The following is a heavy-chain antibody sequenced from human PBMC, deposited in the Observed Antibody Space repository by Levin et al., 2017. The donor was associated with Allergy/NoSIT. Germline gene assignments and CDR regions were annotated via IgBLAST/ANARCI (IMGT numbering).Heavy chain of an antibody. CDR3: ARGSPHSPTYYYTGKDV. CDR2: PNPKSGDT. D-gene: IGHD2-21*01. J-gene: IGHJ6*02. Sequence: GESLKISCKASGYSFTDYYIHWVRRAPGQGLEWMGWPNPKSGDTNYAQKFQGRVTMTRDSSIGTAYIDLGSLRSDDTAVYYCARGSPHSPTYYYTGKDVWGQGTTVTVSS. CDR1: GYSFTDYY. V-gene: IGHV1-2*02.